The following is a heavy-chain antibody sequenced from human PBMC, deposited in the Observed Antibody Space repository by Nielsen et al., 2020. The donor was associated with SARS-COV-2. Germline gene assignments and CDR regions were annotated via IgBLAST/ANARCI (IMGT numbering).Heavy chain of an antibody. V-gene: IGHV3-74*01. Sequence: GESLKISCSASGFTFSSTWMDWVRQAPGQGLVWVSRINPSGSGTAYADSVKGRFTISRDNSKNTLYLQMNSLRAEDTAVYYCAARDSRVGQQALFCYWGQGTLVTVSS. J-gene: IGHJ4*02. CDR2: INPSGSGT. D-gene: IGHD6-13*01. CDR3: AARDSRVGQQALFCY. CDR1: GFTFSSTW.